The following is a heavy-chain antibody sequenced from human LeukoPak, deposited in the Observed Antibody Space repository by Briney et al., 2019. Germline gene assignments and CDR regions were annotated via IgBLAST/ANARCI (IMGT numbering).Heavy chain of an antibody. J-gene: IGHJ6*03. D-gene: IGHD2-2*01. CDR3: ASPPDIVVIAAAVTDYYYMGV. CDR1: GFTFSPYN. V-gene: IGHV3-48*04. Sequence: GGSLRLACAASGFTFSPYNLNWVRQAPGKGLEWVSHISSSGRTRYYAASVKGRLTISRDNAKNSLYLQMNSLRAEDTAVYYCASPPDIVVIAAAVTDYYYMGVWGKGTTGTLSS. CDR2: ISSSGRTR.